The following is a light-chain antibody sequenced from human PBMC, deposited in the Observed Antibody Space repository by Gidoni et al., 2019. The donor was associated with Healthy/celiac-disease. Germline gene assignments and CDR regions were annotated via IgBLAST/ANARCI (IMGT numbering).Light chain of an antibody. CDR3: QQYYNYPWT. CDR2: KAS. V-gene: IGKV1-5*03. CDR1: QNISTW. Sequence: DIQMTQSPSPVSASAGDRVTISCRASQNISTWVAWSQQKPGKAPKVLIYKASTLESGVPSRFSGNGSGTEFTLTISSLQPDDFATYYCQQYYNYPWTFGQRTKVEIK. J-gene: IGKJ1*01.